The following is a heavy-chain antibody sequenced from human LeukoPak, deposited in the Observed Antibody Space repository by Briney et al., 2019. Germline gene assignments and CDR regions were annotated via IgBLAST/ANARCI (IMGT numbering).Heavy chain of an antibody. CDR2: IKQDGSEI. J-gene: IGHJ4*02. CDR1: GFFFNSYW. V-gene: IGHV3-7*03. Sequence: PGGSLRLSCATSGFFFNSYWLTWVRQAPGMGLEWVANIKQDGSEIYYVDSVKGRFIISRDNAKNSLYLEMNGLRVEDTAIYYCARGRDVDSWGQGTLVTVSS. CDR3: ARGRDVDS.